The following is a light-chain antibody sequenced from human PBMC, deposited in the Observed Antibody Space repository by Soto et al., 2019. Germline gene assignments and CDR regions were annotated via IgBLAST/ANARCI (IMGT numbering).Light chain of an antibody. J-gene: IGLJ1*01. CDR2: GIS. V-gene: IGLV1-40*01. CDR1: SSNIGAGYD. CDR3: QSYDSSLSGYV. Sequence: QSVLTQPPSVSGAPGQRVTISCTGSSSNIGAGYDVHWYQQLPGTAPKLLIYGISNRPSGVPDRFSGSKSGTSASLAITGLQAEDEADHYCQSYDSSLSGYVFGTGTKVTVL.